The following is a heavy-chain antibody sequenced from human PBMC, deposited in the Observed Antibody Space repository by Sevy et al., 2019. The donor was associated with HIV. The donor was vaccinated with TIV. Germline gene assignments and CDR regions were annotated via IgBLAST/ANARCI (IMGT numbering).Heavy chain of an antibody. Sequence: GGSLRLSCAASGFTFNIYGMHWVRQAPGKGLEWVAVIWYDASKKYHADTVKGRFIISRDNSKNTLYLQMNSLRAEDSAVYYCAKDDTAYSSAWTFPDYWGQGTLVTVSS. D-gene: IGHD6-19*01. CDR2: IWYDASKK. CDR1: GFTFNIYG. J-gene: IGHJ4*02. CDR3: AKDDTAYSSAWTFPDY. V-gene: IGHV3-33*06.